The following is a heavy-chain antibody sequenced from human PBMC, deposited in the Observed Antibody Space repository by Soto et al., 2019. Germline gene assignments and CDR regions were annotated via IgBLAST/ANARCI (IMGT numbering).Heavy chain of an antibody. J-gene: IGHJ6*02. D-gene: IGHD3-3*01. CDR1: GFSLTTVGVG. Sequence: QITLKESGPTLVKPTQTLTLTCAFSGFSLTTVGVGVGWIRQPPGKALEWLARIYWDDDKRYSPSLKTRLSITKDTSKNQVVLMMTNMDPVDTGTYYCAHRRAFIGVVYGMDVWGQGTTVTVSS. CDR3: AHRRAFIGVVYGMDV. V-gene: IGHV2-5*02. CDR2: IYWDDDK.